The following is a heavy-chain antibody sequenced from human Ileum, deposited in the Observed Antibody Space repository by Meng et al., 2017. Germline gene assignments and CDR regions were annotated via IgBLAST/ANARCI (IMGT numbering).Heavy chain of an antibody. Sequence: QLRLQESGPGLVKPSETLSLTCSVSSGSFTNNNYYWVWIRRPPGKGLEWIGSIYYGGSTYYNPSLKSRVTISVDTSTNQFSLKLISVTAADTAVYYYARRAHYGDPPRWGQGTLVTVSS. CDR3: ARRAHYGDPPR. D-gene: IGHD4-17*01. J-gene: IGHJ4*02. V-gene: IGHV4-39*01. CDR1: SGSFTNNNYY. CDR2: IYYGGST.